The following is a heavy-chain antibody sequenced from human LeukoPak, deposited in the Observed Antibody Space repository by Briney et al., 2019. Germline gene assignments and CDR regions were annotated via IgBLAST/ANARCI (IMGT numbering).Heavy chain of an antibody. CDR3: AKPISGGLAVTADWFHP. D-gene: IGHD6-19*01. J-gene: IGHJ5*01. CDR1: GSAFSVYA. V-gene: IGHV3-23*01. Sequence: QPGGSLRLSCTASGSAFSVYAMSWLRQPPGKGLEWVSTINANSGTTSYAASVRGRFTISRDNSKNTLYLQLNTLRADDTATYYCAKPISGGLAVTADWFHPWGQGTLVVVSP. CDR2: INANSGTT.